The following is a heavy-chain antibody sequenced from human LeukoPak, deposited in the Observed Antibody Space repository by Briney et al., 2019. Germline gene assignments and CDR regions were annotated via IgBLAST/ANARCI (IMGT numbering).Heavy chain of an antibody. Sequence: GGSLRLSCAASGFTFSSYAMHWVRQAPGKGLEWVAVISYDGSNKYYADSVKGRFTTSRDNSKNTLYLQMNSLRAEDTAVYYCARVDYDFWSGYFHDYYYYYGMDVWGQGTTVTVSS. CDR3: ARVDYDFWSGYFHDYYYYYGMDV. CDR2: ISYDGSNK. D-gene: IGHD3-3*01. V-gene: IGHV3-30-3*01. J-gene: IGHJ6*02. CDR1: GFTFSSYA.